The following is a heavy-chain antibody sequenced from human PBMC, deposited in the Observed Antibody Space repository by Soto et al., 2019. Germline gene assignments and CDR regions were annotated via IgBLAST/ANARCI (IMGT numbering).Heavy chain of an antibody. J-gene: IGHJ4*02. D-gene: IGHD5-12*01. Sequence: RQTPGKGLEWIEEINHSGSTNYNPSLKSRVTISVETSKNQFSLKLSSVTAADTAVYYCARLGYGASDFDYWAQGTPVTVS. CDR2: INHSGST. CDR3: ARLGYGASDFDY. V-gene: IGHV4-34*01.